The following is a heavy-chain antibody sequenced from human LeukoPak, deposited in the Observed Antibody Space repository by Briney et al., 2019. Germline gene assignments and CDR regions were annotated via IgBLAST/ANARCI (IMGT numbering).Heavy chain of an antibody. CDR1: GGSLDSFY. J-gene: IGHJ4*02. Sequence: PSETLSLTCTVSGGSLDSFYWSWIRQPPGKGLEYIGYIYYSGITNYDPSLKGRVTISVDMSKNQFSLKLISVTAADTAVYYCARDPPGKGALDFWGQGTLVTVSS. CDR2: IYYSGIT. CDR3: ARDPPGKGALDF. V-gene: IGHV4-59*01. D-gene: IGHD3-16*01.